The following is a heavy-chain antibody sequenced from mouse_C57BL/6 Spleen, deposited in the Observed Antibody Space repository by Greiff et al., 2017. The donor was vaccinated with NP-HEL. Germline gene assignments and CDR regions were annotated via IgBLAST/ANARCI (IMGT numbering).Heavy chain of an antibody. J-gene: IGHJ2*01. CDR2: IDPSDSET. D-gene: IGHD3-2*02. CDR1: GYTFTSYW. Sequence: QVQLQQPGAELVRPGSSVKLSCKASGYTFTSYWMHWVKQRPIQGLEWIGNIDPSDSETHYNQKFKDKATVTVDKSTSTAYMQLSSLTSEDSAVYYCARRSSGYHFDYWGQGTTLTVSS. CDR3: ARRSSGYHFDY. V-gene: IGHV1-52*01.